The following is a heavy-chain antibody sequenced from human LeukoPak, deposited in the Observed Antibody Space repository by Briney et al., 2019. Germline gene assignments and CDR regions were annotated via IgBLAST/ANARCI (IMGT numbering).Heavy chain of an antibody. CDR1: GFTFSSYG. CDR2: ISYDGSNK. Sequence: GGSLRLSCAASGFTFSSYGMHWVRQAPGKGLEWVAVISYDGSNKYYADSVKGRFTISRDNSKNTLYLQMNSLRAEDTAVYYWAKKSAEWFDPWGQGTLVTVSS. V-gene: IGHV3-30*18. D-gene: IGHD6-25*01. CDR3: AKKSAEWFDP. J-gene: IGHJ5*02.